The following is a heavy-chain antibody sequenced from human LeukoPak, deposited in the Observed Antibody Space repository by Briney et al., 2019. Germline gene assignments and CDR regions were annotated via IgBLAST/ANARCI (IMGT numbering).Heavy chain of an antibody. J-gene: IGHJ4*02. V-gene: IGHV4-4*09. Sequence: PSEPLSLTCTVSGGSLSSYFWSWIRQPPGKGLEWIGYISTRGSTYNPSLKSRVTMSVDTSKNHFSLNLTSVTAADTAVYYCARRQIYFDYWGQGALVTVSS. CDR1: GGSLSSYF. CDR3: ARRQIYFDY. CDR2: ISTRGST.